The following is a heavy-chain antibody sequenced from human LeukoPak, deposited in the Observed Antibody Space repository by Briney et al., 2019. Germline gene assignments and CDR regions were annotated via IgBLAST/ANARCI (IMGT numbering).Heavy chain of an antibody. V-gene: IGHV1-18*01. CDR1: GYTFTSYG. CDR2: ISAHNGNT. Sequence: GASVKVSCKASGYTFTSYGISWVRQAPGQGLEWMGWISAHNGNTNYTQKLQGRVTMTTDTSTSTAYMELRSLRSDDTAVYYCARDRGVVVTTMGMGHWGQGTLVTVSS. CDR3: ARDRGVVVTTMGMGH. J-gene: IGHJ4*02. D-gene: IGHD2-21*02.